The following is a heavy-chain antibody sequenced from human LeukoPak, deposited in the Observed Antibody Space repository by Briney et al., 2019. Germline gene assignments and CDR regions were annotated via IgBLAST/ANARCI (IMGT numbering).Heavy chain of an antibody. CDR2: IYTSGST. Sequence: SETLSLTCTVSGGSISSYYWSWIRQPAGKGLEWIGRIYTSGSTNYNPSLKSRVTMSVDTSKNQFSLKLSSVTAADTAVYYCARGGSGSGYDRRHFDPWGQGTLVTVSS. CDR3: ARGGSGSGYDRRHFDP. J-gene: IGHJ5*02. CDR1: GGSISSYY. D-gene: IGHD5-12*01. V-gene: IGHV4-4*07.